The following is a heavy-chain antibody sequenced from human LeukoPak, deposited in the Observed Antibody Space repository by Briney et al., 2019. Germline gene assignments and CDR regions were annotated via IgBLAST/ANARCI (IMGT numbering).Heavy chain of an antibody. CDR2: IYHSGST. CDR3: AGKYYYDSSGYYDY. CDR1: GGSISSGGYY. J-gene: IGHJ4*02. D-gene: IGHD3-22*01. Sequence: PSETLSLTCTVSGGSISSGGYYWSWIRQPPGKGLEWIGYIYHSGSTNYNPSLKSRVTISVDKSKNQFSLKLSSVTAADTAVYYCAGKYYYDSSGYYDYWGQGTLVTVSS. V-gene: IGHV4-30-2*01.